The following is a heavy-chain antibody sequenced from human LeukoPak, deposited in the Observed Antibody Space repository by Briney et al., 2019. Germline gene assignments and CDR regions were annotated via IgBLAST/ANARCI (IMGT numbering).Heavy chain of an antibody. V-gene: IGHV3-15*01. CDR1: GFTFSNAW. D-gene: IGHD6-13*01. J-gene: IGHJ6*02. CDR3: TTDSSKLPYYYYGMDV. CDR2: IKSKTDGGTT. Sequence: PGGSLRLSCAASGFTFSNAWMSWVRQAPGKGLEWVGRIKSKTDGGTTDYAAPVKGRFTISRDDSKSTLYLQMNSLKTEDTAVYYCTTDSSKLPYYYYGMDVWGQGTTVTVSS.